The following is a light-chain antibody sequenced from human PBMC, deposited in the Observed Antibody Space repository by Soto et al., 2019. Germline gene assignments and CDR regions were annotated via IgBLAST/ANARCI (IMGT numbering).Light chain of an antibody. CDR1: SSDIGTYNY. V-gene: IGLV2-14*01. J-gene: IGLJ3*02. Sequence: QSVLTQPASVSGSPGQSITISCTGTSSDIGTYNYVSWYQQNPDKAPKLMIYEVSHRPSWISNRFSGSKSGNTASLTISGLQGDDEADYYCSSYTTNSVWVFGGGIKLTVL. CDR3: SSYTTNSVWV. CDR2: EVS.